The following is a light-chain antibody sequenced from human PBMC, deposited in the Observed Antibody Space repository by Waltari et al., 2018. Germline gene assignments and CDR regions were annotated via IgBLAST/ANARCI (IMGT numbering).Light chain of an antibody. V-gene: IGKV1-8*01. CDR2: ATS. J-gene: IGKJ2*01. Sequence: AIRMTKSPSSFSASIGARVTITCRASQGVSSSLAWYQQKPGKAPKLLIFATSTLQSGVPSRFSGSGSGTEFTLTVSCLQSEDFATYYCQQYYSYPYTFGQGTKLEIK. CDR3: QQYYSYPYT. CDR1: QGVSSS.